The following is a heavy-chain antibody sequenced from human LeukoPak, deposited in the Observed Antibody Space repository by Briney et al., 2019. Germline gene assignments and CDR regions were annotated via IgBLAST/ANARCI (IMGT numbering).Heavy chain of an antibody. CDR2: IKQDGSEK. CDR1: GFTFSSYW. CDR3: ARVRSSSWFGHWFDP. D-gene: IGHD6-13*01. Sequence: GGSLRLSCAASGFTFSSYWMSWVRQAPGKGLEWVANIKQDGSEKYYVDSVKGRFTISRDNAKNSLYLQMNSLRAEDTAVYYCARVRSSSWFGHWFDPWGQGTLVTVSS. V-gene: IGHV3-7*01. J-gene: IGHJ5*02.